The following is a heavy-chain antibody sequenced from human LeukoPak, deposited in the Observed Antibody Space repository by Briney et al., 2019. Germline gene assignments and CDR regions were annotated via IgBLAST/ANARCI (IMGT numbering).Heavy chain of an antibody. D-gene: IGHD6-13*01. CDR2: IYTSGST. CDR1: GGSISSYY. V-gene: IGHV4-4*07. CDR3: ARAAGTQYYYYYYYMDV. J-gene: IGHJ6*03. Sequence: SETLSLTCTVSGGSISSYYWSWIRQPAGKGLEWIGRIYTSGSTNYNPSLKSRVTMSVDTSKNQSSLKLSSVTAADTAVYYCARAAGTQYYYYYYYMDVWGKGTTVTVSS.